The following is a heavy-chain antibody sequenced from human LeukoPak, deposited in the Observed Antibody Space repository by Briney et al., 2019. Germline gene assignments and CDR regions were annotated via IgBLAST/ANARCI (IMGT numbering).Heavy chain of an antibody. CDR2: INTNTGNP. CDR1: GGTFSSYA. CDR3: ARARWIPYYYYYGMDV. Sequence: ASVKVSCKASGGTFSSYAMNWVRQAPGQGLEWMGWINTNTGNPTYAQGFTGRFVFSLDTSVSTAYLQISSLKAEDTAVYYCARARWIPYYYYYGMDVWGQGTTVTVSS. D-gene: IGHD5-12*01. J-gene: IGHJ6*02. V-gene: IGHV7-4-1*02.